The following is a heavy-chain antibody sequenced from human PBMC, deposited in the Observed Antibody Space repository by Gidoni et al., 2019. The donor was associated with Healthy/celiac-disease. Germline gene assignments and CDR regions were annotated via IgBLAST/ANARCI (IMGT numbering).Heavy chain of an antibody. CDR2: INHSGST. D-gene: IGHD6-19*01. Sequence: QVQLQQWGAGLLKPSETLSLTCAVYGGSFRGYYWSWIRQPPGKGLEWIGEINHSGSTNYNPSLKSRVTISVDTSKNQFSLKLSSVTAADTAVYYCARADRSSGYDYWGQGTLVTVSS. CDR3: ARADRSSGYDY. V-gene: IGHV4-34*01. CDR1: GGSFRGYY. J-gene: IGHJ4*02.